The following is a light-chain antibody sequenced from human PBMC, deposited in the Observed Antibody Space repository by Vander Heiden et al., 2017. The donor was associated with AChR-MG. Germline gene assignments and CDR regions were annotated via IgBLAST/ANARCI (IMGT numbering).Light chain of an antibody. CDR3: QQSFSTPQT. J-gene: IGKJ5*01. CDR2: AAS. CDR1: QTVNSY. V-gene: IGKV1-39*01. Sequence: DIQMTQSPSSLSGSVGDRVTITCRASQTVNSYLNWYEQKPGKAPKLLIYAASSLQSGVPSRFSGSGSGTHFTLTISSLQPEDSATYYCQQSFSTPQTFGQGTRLEIK.